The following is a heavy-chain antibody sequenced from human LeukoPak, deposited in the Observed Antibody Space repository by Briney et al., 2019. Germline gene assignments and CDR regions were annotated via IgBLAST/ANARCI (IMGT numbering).Heavy chain of an antibody. Sequence: GGSLRLSCAASGFTFSSYAMHWVRQAPGKGLEWVAVISYVGTNKYYADSVKGRFTISRDNSKNTLYLQMNSLKTEDTAVYYCTTNLDGAVVVMGGYWGQGTLVTVSS. J-gene: IGHJ4*02. CDR1: GFTFSSYA. CDR3: TTNLDGAVVVMGGY. D-gene: IGHD3-22*01. V-gene: IGHV3-30*04. CDR2: ISYVGTNK.